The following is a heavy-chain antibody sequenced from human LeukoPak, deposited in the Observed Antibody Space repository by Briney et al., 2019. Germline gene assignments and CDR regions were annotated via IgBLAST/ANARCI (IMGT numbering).Heavy chain of an antibody. Sequence: GGSLRLSCAASGFTFSSYSMNWVRQAPGKGLEWVSSISSSSSYIYYADSVKGRFTISRDNAKNSLYLQMNSLRAEDTAVYYCARELEIQLWSGGFDYWGQGTLVTVSS. CDR2: ISSSSSYI. D-gene: IGHD5-18*01. CDR3: ARELEIQLWSGGFDY. CDR1: GFTFSSYS. J-gene: IGHJ4*02. V-gene: IGHV3-21*01.